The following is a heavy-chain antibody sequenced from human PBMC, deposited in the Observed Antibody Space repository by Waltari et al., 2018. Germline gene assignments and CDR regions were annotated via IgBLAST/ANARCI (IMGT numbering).Heavy chain of an antibody. Sequence: EVQLVESGGGLVQPGRSLRLSCTASGFTFGDYAMSWFRQAPGKGLEWVGFIRSKAYGGTTEYAASVKGRFTISRDDSKSIAYLQMNSLKTEDTAVYYCVKVVVTAIRGDAFDIWGQGTMVTVSS. CDR1: GFTFGDYA. CDR3: VKVVVTAIRGDAFDI. D-gene: IGHD2-21*02. V-gene: IGHV3-49*03. J-gene: IGHJ3*02. CDR2: IRSKAYGGTT.